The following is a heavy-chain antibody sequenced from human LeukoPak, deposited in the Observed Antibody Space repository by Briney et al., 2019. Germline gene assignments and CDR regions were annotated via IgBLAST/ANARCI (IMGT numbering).Heavy chain of an antibody. V-gene: IGHV3-15*01. D-gene: IGHD2-15*01. J-gene: IGHJ5*02. CDR3: TPDLGYCSGGSCYR. CDR2: IKSKTDGGTT. CDR1: GFTFSNAW. Sequence: GGSLRLSCAASGFTFSNAWMSWVRQAPGKGLEWVGRIKSKTDGGTTDYAAPVKGRFTISRDDSKNTLYLQMNSLKTEDTAVYYCTPDLGYCSGGSCYRWGQGTLVTVSS.